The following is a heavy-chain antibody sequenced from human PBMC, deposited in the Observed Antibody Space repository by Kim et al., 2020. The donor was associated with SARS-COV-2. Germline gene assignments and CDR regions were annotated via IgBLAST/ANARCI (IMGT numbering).Heavy chain of an antibody. Sequence: SETLSLTCAVYGGSFSGYYWSWIRQHPGKGLEWIGEINHSGSTNYNPSLKSRVTISVDTSKNQFALKLSFVTAADTAVYYCASRGIAAAGAGYGMYVWG. CDR2: INHSGST. V-gene: IGHV4-34*01. J-gene: IGHJ6*02. CDR3: ASRGIAAAGAGYGMYV. CDR1: GGSFSGYY. D-gene: IGHD6-13*01.